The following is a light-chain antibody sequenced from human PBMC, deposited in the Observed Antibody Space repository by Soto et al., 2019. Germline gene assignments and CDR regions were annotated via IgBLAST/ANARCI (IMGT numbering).Light chain of an antibody. CDR2: KAS. J-gene: IGKJ1*01. CDR3: LQYYDYRT. V-gene: IGKV1-5*03. Sequence: DIQLTQSPSTLSASVGDRVTITCRASQTITNLLAWFQQKPGKAPEILIYKASSLQSGVPSRFSGSGSGTEFTLTISSLQPDDSATYYCLQYYDYRTFGQGTKVHIK. CDR1: QTITNL.